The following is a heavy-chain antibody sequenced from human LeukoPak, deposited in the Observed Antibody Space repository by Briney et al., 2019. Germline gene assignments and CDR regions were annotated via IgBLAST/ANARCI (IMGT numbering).Heavy chain of an antibody. Sequence: GGSLRLSCAASGFTFSSYEMNWVRQAPGKGLEWVSYISSSGSTIYYADSVKGRFTISRDNAKNSLYLQMRSLRAEDTAVYYCARGGGSSWYYPFWGQGTLVTVSS. V-gene: IGHV3-48*03. CDR3: ARGGGSSWYYPF. CDR1: GFTFSSYE. D-gene: IGHD6-13*01. CDR2: ISSSGSTI. J-gene: IGHJ4*02.